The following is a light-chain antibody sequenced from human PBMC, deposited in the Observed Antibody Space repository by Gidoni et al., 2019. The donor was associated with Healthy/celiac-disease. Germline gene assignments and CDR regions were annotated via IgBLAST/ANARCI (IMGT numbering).Light chain of an antibody. V-gene: IGKV3-15*01. CDR3: PQYNIWPRA. Sequence: EIVMPQSPATLSVSVGERATLSCRASQLVSSNIAWYQQKPGQPPRLLFCGASTRATGIPGRFRDSGSETEFTLTLSSLQSRDFAVYFCPQYNIWPRAFGQGTKVEIK. CDR2: GAS. J-gene: IGKJ1*01. CDR1: QLVSSN.